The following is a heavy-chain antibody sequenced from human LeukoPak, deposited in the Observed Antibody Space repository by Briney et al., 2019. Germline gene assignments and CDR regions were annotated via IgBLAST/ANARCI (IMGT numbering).Heavy chain of an antibody. D-gene: IGHD3-9*01. CDR1: GFTVSSNY. V-gene: IGHV3-53*01. Sequence: GGSLRLSCVASGFTVSSNYMSWVRQAPGKGLEWASILYSGGNRYYADSVKGRFTISSDNSKNTLSLQMNSLRAEDTAVYYCVSHSDTLTSYSFDYWGQGTLVTVSP. J-gene: IGHJ4*02. CDR3: VSHSDTLTSYSFDY. CDR2: LYSGGNR.